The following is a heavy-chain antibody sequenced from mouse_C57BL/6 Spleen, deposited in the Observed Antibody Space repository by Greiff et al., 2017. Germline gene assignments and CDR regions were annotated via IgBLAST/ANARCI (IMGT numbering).Heavy chain of an antibody. CDR1: GYAFSSSW. J-gene: IGHJ2*01. Sequence: VQLQQSGPELVKPGASVKISCKASGYAFSSSWMHWVKQRPGKGLEWIGRIYPGDGDTNYNGKFKGKATLTAANSSRTAYMQRSSLTSEDSAVYCCARNYYGSTPYYFDYWGQGTTLTVSS. D-gene: IGHD1-1*01. V-gene: IGHV1-82*01. CDR2: IYPGDGDT. CDR3: ARNYYGSTPYYFDY.